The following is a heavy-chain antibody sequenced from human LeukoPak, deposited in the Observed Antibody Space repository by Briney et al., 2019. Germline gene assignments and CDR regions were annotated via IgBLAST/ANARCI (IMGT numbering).Heavy chain of an antibody. V-gene: IGHV3-74*01. Sequence: GSLRLSCAASGFTFTGYWMHWVRQAPGKGLVWVSHINGDGSSTSYADSVKGRFTISRDNAKNTLYLQMNSPRAEDTAVYYCARESSYGMDVWGQGTTVTVSS. J-gene: IGHJ6*02. CDR1: GFTFTGYW. CDR3: ARESSYGMDV. CDR2: INGDGSST.